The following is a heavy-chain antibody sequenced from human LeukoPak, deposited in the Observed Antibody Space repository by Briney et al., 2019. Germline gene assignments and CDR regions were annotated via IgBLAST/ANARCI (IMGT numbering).Heavy chain of an antibody. V-gene: IGHV3-48*01. Sequence: GGSLRLSCAASGFTFSRYSMNWVRQAPGKGLEWISFISSSSRSKEYADSVRGRFTIFRDNAKSSLLLQMNSLRAEDTAVYYCARDDTHSDTSGSFYDAFDIWGQGTMVTASS. CDR3: ARDDTHSDTSGSFYDAFDI. CDR2: ISSSSRSK. J-gene: IGHJ3*02. CDR1: GFTFSRYS. D-gene: IGHD3-22*01.